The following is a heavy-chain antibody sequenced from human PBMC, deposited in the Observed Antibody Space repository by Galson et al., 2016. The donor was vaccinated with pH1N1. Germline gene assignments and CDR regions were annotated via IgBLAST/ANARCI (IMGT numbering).Heavy chain of an antibody. Sequence: SLRLSCAASGFTFGDYAMRWVRQAPGKGLEYVSSISTSSGTTYYGDSVRGRFTISRDNSMNTLYLQMNNLRAEDTAVYYCVKDLRDIVVLIDLTQYWGQGTLVTVSS. CDR3: VKDLRDIVVLIDLTQY. CDR1: GFTFGDYA. CDR2: ISTSSGTT. J-gene: IGHJ4*02. V-gene: IGHV3-23*01. D-gene: IGHD3-22*01.